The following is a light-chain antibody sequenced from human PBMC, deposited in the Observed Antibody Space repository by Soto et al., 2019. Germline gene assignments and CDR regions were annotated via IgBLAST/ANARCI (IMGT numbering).Light chain of an antibody. Sequence: EIVMTQSPATLSVSPGERATLSCRASQSVSSNLAWYQQKPGQAPRLLIYGASTRATGIPARFSGSGSGTEFTLSISSLQSEDFAVYYCQHYTNGPPRTFGQGTKLEIK. J-gene: IGKJ2*01. CDR3: QHYTNGPPRT. CDR1: QSVSSN. CDR2: GAS. V-gene: IGKV3-15*01.